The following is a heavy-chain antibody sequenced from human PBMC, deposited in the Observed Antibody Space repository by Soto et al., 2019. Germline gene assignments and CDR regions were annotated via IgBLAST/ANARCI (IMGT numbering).Heavy chain of an antibody. CDR2: IYYSGST. D-gene: IGHD1-26*01. Sequence: TSETLSLTCTVSGGSLSSYYWSWIRQPPGKGLEWIGYIYYSGSTYYNPSLKSRVTISVDTSKNQFSLKLSSVTAADTAVHYCASHPGYYVYLNQFDYWGQGTLVTVSS. V-gene: IGHV4-59*04. J-gene: IGHJ4*02. CDR3: ASHPGYYVYLNQFDY. CDR1: GGSLSSYY.